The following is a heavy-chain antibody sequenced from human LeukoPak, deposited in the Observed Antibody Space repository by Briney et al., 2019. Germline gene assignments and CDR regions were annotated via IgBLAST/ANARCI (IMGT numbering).Heavy chain of an antibody. V-gene: IGHV3-7*03. Sequence: GGSLRLSCAASGFTFSSYWMNWARQAPGKGLEWVASINHNGNVNYYVDSVKGRFTISRDNAKNSLYLQMSNLRAEDTAVYYCARGAYYYEDWGQGTLVTVSS. D-gene: IGHD3-22*01. CDR1: GFTFSSYW. J-gene: IGHJ4*02. CDR2: INHNGNVN. CDR3: ARGAYYYED.